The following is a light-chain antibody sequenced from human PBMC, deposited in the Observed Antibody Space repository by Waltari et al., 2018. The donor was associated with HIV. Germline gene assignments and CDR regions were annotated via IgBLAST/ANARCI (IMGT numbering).Light chain of an antibody. J-gene: IGLJ3*02. Sequence: QSVLTQPPSVSGAPGQRVTISCTGNSSSIGAGVDAHWYQQLPETAPKLLIYGDTNRPSGVPDRFSGSKSGTSASLAITGLHAEDEADYYCQSYDSGLSVVFGGGTKLTVL. CDR2: GDT. CDR1: SSSIGAGVD. CDR3: QSYDSGLSVV. V-gene: IGLV1-40*01.